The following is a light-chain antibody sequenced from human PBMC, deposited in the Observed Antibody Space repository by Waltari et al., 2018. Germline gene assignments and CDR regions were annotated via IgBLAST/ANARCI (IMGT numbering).Light chain of an antibody. Sequence: QSALTQPASVSGSPGQSITTPCPGTNRDVGAPYHVPWYQQHPGKAPQPIIYDVSNRPSGVSDRFSGSKSDNTASLTISGLQAEDEADYYCNSFTDSVTWVFGGGTKLTVL. CDR2: DVS. V-gene: IGLV2-14*01. J-gene: IGLJ3*02. CDR1: NRDVGAPYH. CDR3: NSFTDSVTWV.